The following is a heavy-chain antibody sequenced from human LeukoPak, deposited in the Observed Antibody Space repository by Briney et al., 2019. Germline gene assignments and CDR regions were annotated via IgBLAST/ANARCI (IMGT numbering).Heavy chain of an antibody. J-gene: IGHJ4*02. Sequence: GESLKISCKGSEYSFTSYWIGWVRQMPGKGLEWVGIIYPGDSDTRYSPSFQGQVTISADKSISTAYLQWSSLKASDTAMYYCARALRVAAAGNIYFDYWGQGTLVTVSS. CDR1: EYSFTSYW. CDR2: IYPGDSDT. V-gene: IGHV5-51*01. CDR3: ARALRVAAAGNIYFDY. D-gene: IGHD6-13*01.